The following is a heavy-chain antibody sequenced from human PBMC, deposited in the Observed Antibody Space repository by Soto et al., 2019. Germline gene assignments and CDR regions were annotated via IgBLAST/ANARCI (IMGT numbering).Heavy chain of an antibody. CDR1: GGSINSYY. CDR3: ARGYHGYIYANFDY. J-gene: IGHJ4*02. CDR2: IYYNGNT. Sequence: QVQLQESGPGLVKPSETLSLTCNVSGGSINSYYWNWIRQPPGKGLEWIAYIYYNGNTDSNPSLESRVTISLDTPKNQLSLKLSSVTAADTAVYYCARGYHGYIYANFDYWGQGILVTVSS. D-gene: IGHD5-18*01. V-gene: IGHV4-59*01.